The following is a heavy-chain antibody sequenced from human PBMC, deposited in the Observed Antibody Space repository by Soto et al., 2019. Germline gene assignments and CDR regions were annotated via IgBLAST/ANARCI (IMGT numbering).Heavy chain of an antibody. CDR3: ARDAAGVTSDEGDNGMDV. V-gene: IGHV4-34*01. J-gene: IGHJ6*02. CDR2: INHSGST. CDR1: GGSFSGYY. Sequence: SETLSLTCAVYGGSFSGYYCSWIRQPPGKGLEWIGEINHSGSTNYNPSLKSRVTISVDTSKNQFSLKLSSVTAADTAVYYCARDAAGVTSDEGDNGMDVWGQGTTVTVS. D-gene: IGHD2-2*01.